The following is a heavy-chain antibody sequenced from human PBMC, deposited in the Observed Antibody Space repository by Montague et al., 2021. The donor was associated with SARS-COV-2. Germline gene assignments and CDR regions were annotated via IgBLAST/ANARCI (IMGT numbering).Heavy chain of an antibody. V-gene: IGHV4-59*08. J-gene: IGHJ4*02. D-gene: IGHD6-19*01. CDR2: IYSTGSS. CDR1: GGSIISYY. CDR3: ARRGGWPYFDF. Sequence: SETLSLTCTVSGGSIISYYWSWIRQYPGKRLEWIGYIYSTGSSDYNPSLESRVTMSIDMSKNQSSLNLTSVTAADTAVYYCARRGGWPYFDFWSQGTLVTVSS.